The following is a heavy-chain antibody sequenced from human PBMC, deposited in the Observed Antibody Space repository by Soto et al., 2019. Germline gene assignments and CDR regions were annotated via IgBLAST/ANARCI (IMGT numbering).Heavy chain of an antibody. CDR1: GGSISSGGYS. J-gene: IGHJ6*02. V-gene: IGHV4-30-2*06. CDR2: TYQSGSA. Sequence: PSENLSLTCTVSGGSISSGGYSWTWIRQSPGKGLEWIGYTYQSGSAYYNPSLKSRVTISVDRSKNQFSLNLTSVTAADTAVYYCARDYYGMAGSGQRKTVTV. CDR3: ARDYYGMAG.